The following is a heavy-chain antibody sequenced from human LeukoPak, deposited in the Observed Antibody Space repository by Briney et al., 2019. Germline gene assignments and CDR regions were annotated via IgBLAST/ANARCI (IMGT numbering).Heavy chain of an antibody. CDR1: GFTFSSYS. CDR2: ISRSSSYI. J-gene: IGHJ4*02. Sequence: GGSLRLSCAVFGFTFSSYSMNWVRQAPGKGLEWVSSISRSSSYIYYADSVKGRFTISRDNAKNSLYLQMNSLRAEDTAVYYCARDGGTMTVDYWGQGTLVTVSS. D-gene: IGHD3-22*01. CDR3: ARDGGTMTVDY. V-gene: IGHV3-21*01.